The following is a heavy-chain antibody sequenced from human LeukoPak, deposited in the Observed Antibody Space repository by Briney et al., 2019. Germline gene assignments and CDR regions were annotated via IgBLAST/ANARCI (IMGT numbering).Heavy chain of an antibody. CDR2: IYSGGST. V-gene: IGHV3-53*05. D-gene: IGHD1-26*01. CDR1: GFTVSSNS. J-gene: IGHJ4*02. CDR3: ARDWGGSYTFDY. Sequence: GGSLRLSCAASGFTVSSNSMSWVRQAPGKGLEWVSVIYSGGSTYYADSVKGRFTISRDNSKNTLYLQMNSLRAEDTAVYYCARDWGGSYTFDYWGQGTLVTVSS.